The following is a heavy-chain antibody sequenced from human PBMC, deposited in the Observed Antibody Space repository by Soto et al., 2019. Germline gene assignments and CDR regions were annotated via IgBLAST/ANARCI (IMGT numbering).Heavy chain of an antibody. CDR3: ARGLGYCSSTSCYYYYGMDV. CDR2: MNPNSGNT. V-gene: IGHV1-8*01. J-gene: IGHJ6*02. D-gene: IGHD2-2*01. Sequence: PSVKVSCKASGYTFTSYDINWVRQATGQGLKWMGWMNPNSGNTGYAQKFQGRVTMTRNTSISTAYMELSSLRSEDTAVYYCARGLGYCSSTSCYYYYGMDVWGQGTTVTVSS. CDR1: GYTFTSYD.